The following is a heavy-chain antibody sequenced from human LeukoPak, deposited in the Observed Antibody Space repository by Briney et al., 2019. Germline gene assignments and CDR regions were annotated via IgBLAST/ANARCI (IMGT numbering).Heavy chain of an antibody. J-gene: IGHJ6*03. V-gene: IGHV3-49*04. CDR1: GFTFSDYA. CDR2: IRSKAYGGTT. D-gene: IGHD2-2*01. Sequence: GGSLRLSCTASGFTFSDYAMSWVRQAPGKGLEWVGFIRSKAYGGTTEYAASVKGRFTISRDDSKSIAYLQMNSLKTEDTAVYYCTRDDLFLVPAAIYYYYYMDVWGKGTTVTVSS. CDR3: TRDDLFLVPAAIYYYYYMDV.